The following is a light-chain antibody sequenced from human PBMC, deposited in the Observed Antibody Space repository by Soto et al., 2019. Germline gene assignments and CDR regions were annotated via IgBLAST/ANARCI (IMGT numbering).Light chain of an antibody. CDR1: QNINSN. CDR2: GAS. Sequence: EILMTQSPTTVSVSPGERATLSCRASQNINSNLAWYQQKPGQAPRLLISGASTRATGIPARFSGSGSGTEFTLSISSLQSEDFAVYYCQQYHDWPLYTFGQGTKLEIK. CDR3: QQYHDWPLYT. J-gene: IGKJ2*01. V-gene: IGKV3-15*01.